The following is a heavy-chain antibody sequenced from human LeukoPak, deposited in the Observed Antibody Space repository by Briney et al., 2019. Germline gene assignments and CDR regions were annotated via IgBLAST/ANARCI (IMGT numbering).Heavy chain of an antibody. CDR2: ISAYNGNT. CDR3: ARDPLAYCAGDCYHRFFDY. V-gene: IGHV1-18*01. Sequence: ASVKVSCKASGYTFTSYGISWVRQAPGQGLEWMAWISAYNGNTNYAPKLQGRVTMTTDTSTSTAYMELRSLRSDDTAVYYCARDPLAYCAGDCYHRFFDYWGQGTLVTVSS. CDR1: GYTFTSYG. D-gene: IGHD2-21*02. J-gene: IGHJ4*02.